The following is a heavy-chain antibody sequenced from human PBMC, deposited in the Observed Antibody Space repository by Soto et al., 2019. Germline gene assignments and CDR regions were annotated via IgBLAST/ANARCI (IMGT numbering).Heavy chain of an antibody. D-gene: IGHD3-22*01. J-gene: IGHJ4*02. V-gene: IGHV3-13*01. CDR2: IGTAGDT. CDR1: GFTFSSYD. CDR3: ASSRSGYYVIDY. Sequence: ILSCAASGFTFSSYDMHWVRQATGKGLEWVSAIGTAGDTYYPGSVKGRFTISRENAKNSLYLQMNSLRAGDTAVYYCASSRSGYYVIDYWGQGTLVTVSS.